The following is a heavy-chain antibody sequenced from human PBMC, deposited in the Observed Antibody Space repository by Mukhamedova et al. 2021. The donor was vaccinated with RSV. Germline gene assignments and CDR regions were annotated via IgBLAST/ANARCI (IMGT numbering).Heavy chain of an antibody. V-gene: IGHV3-30*18. D-gene: IGHD1-20*01. CDR2: ISHDGSNK. Sequence: MHWVRQAPDKGLEWVAVISHDGSNKYYADSAKGRFTISRDNSKNTLYLQMNSLRPEDTAVFFCAKELFNWNANLSYYTMDVWG. J-gene: IGHJ6*02. CDR3: AKELFNWNANLSYYTMDV.